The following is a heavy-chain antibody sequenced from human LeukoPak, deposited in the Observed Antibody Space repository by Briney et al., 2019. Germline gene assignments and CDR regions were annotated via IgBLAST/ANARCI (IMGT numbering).Heavy chain of an antibody. J-gene: IGHJ4*02. D-gene: IGHD5-18*01. CDR3: ARDLLAMVQTVFDY. V-gene: IGHV1-18*01. Sequence: ASVKVSCKASGYTFTSYGISWVRQAPGQGLEWMGWISAYNGNTNYAQKLQGRVTMTTDTSTSTAYMELRSLRSDDTAVYYCARDLLAMVQTVFDYWGQGTLVTVSS. CDR2: ISAYNGNT. CDR1: GYTFTSYG.